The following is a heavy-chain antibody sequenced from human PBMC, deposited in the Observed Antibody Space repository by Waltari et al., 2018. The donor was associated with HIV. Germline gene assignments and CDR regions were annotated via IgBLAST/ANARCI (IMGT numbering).Heavy chain of an antibody. D-gene: IGHD6-19*01. V-gene: IGHV4-61*01. CDR1: GVSVSSGSSY. CDR2: IYDSGST. CDR3: ASQVAGTLIDY. J-gene: IGHJ4*02. Sequence: QVQLQESGPGLVKPSETLSLTCSVSGVSVSSGSSYWSWFRQPPGKGLELIGYIYDSGSTNYHPSLKSRVTRSVDTSKKQFSLQLSSVTAADTDVYYCASQVAGTLIDYWGQGTLVTVSS.